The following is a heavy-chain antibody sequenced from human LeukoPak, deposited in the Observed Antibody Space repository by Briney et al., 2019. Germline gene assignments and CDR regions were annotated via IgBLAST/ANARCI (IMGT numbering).Heavy chain of an antibody. J-gene: IGHJ5*02. V-gene: IGHV1-46*01. CDR2: INPSGGST. CDR3: ARADSGYDRDYNWFDP. D-gene: IGHD5-12*01. CDR1: GYTFTSYY. Sequence: ASVKVSCKASGYTFTSYYMHWVRQAPGQGLEWMGIINPSGGSTSYAQKFQGRVTMTRDMSTSTVYMELSSLRSEDTAVYYCARADSGYDRDYNWFDPWGQGTLVTVSS.